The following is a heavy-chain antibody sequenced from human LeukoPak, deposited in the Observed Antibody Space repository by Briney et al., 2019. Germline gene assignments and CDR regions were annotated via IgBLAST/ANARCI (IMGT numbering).Heavy chain of an antibody. J-gene: IGHJ6*03. CDR1: GGSISSSSYY. Sequence: SETLSLTCTVSGGSISSSSYYWGWIRQPPGKGLEWIGSIYYSGSTYYNPSLKSRVTISVDTSKNQFSLKLSSVTAADTAVYYCARDRRWLQGHYYYYMDVWGKGTTVTVSS. CDR2: IYYSGST. V-gene: IGHV4-39*07. CDR3: ARDRRWLQGHYYYYMDV. D-gene: IGHD5-24*01.